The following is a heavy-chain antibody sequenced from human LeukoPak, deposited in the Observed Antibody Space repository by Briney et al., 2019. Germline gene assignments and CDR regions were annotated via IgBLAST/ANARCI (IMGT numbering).Heavy chain of an antibody. CDR3: AQMGEEMGLYCSGGGCYFDY. V-gene: IGHV3-74*01. CDR2: INSDGSST. Sequence: GGSLRLSCAASGFTFSSYWMHWVRQAPGKGLVWVSRINSDGSSTSYADSVKGRFTISRDNSKNTLYLQMNSLRAEDTAVYYCAQMGEEMGLYCSGGGCYFDYWGQGTLVTVSS. CDR1: GFTFSSYW. J-gene: IGHJ4*02. D-gene: IGHD2-15*01.